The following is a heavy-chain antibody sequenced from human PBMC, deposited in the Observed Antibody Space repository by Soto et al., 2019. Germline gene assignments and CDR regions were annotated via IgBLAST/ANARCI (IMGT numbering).Heavy chain of an antibody. Sequence: SQTLSLTCAISGDSVSSNTAAWNWIRSSPSRGLEWLGRRYYRSNWRHDYAVSVKSRITVNPDTSKNHCSLQLYSVTPDDTAVYCCARCVGGSGFDLWGQGTLVTVSS. CDR1: GDSVSSNTAA. V-gene: IGHV6-1*01. CDR3: ARCVGGSGFDL. D-gene: IGHD2-15*01. CDR2: RYYRSNWRH. J-gene: IGHJ4*02.